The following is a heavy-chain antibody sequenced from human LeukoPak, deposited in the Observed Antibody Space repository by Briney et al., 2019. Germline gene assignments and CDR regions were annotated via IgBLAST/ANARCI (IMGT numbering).Heavy chain of an antibody. CDR1: GYTFTSYY. CDR3: ARESSTQGAFDI. J-gene: IGHJ3*02. V-gene: IGHV1-46*01. CDR2: INPSGGST. D-gene: IGHD3-16*02. Sequence: SVKVSCKASGYTFTSYYIHWVRQAPGQGLEWMGIINPSGGSTSYAQKFQGRVTMTRDTSTRTLYMELSSLRSEDTAVYYCARESSTQGAFDIWGQGTMVTVSS.